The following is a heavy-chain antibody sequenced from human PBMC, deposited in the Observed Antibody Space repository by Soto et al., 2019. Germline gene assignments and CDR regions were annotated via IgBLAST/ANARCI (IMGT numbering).Heavy chain of an antibody. CDR2: IIPIFGTA. Sequence: QVQLVQSGAAVKKPGSSVKVSCKASGGTFSSYAISWVRQAPGQGLEWMGGIIPIFGTANYAQKFQGRVTITADESTSTXXMELSSLRAEATAVYYWARDPPCGDETPVSAKPPYSGQGTLVTVSS. CDR1: GGTFSSYA. J-gene: IGHJ4*02. D-gene: IGHD4-17*01. V-gene: IGHV1-69*12. CDR3: ARDPPCGDETPVSAKPPY.